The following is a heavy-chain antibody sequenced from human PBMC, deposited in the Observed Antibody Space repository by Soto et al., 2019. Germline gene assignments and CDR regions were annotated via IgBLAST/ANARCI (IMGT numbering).Heavy chain of an antibody. CDR1: GFTFSSYA. D-gene: IGHD4-17*01. V-gene: IGHV3-23*01. CDR3: AKSRGGDYPYYYYGMDV. CDR2: ISGSGGST. J-gene: IGHJ6*02. Sequence: SLRLSCAASGFTFSSYAMSWVRQAPGKGLEWVSAISGSGGSTYYADSVKGRFTISRDNSKNTLYLQMNSLRAEDTAVYYCAKSRGGDYPYYYYGMDVWGQGTTVTVSS.